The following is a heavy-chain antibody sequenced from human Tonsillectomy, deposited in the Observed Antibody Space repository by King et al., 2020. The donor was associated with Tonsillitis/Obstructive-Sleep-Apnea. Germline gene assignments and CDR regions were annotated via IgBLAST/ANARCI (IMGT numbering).Heavy chain of an antibody. V-gene: IGHV3-23*04. CDR3: AKDPTVGASFYYYYYMDV. CDR1: GFTFTSYA. D-gene: IGHD4-11*01. J-gene: IGHJ6*03. Sequence: VQLVESGGGLVQPGGSLRLSCAASGFTFTSYAMSWVRQAPGKGLEWVSAISGSGGSTYYGDSVKGRFTISRDNSKNTLYLQMNSLRAEDTAVYYCAKDPTVGASFYYYYYMDVWGKGTTVTASS. CDR2: ISGSGGST.